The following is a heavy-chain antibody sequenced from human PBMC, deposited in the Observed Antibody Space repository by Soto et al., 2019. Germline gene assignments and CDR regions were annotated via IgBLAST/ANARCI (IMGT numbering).Heavy chain of an antibody. V-gene: IGHV3-13*01. Sequence: VQLVESGGGLVQPGGSLRLSCAASGFTFSRYDMHWVRQGIGKGLEWVSAIGIAGDTHYSGSVKGRFTISRENATNSLYLQMKNVRAGDTAVYYCASAYYGMDVWGQGPTVTVSS. J-gene: IGHJ6*02. CDR1: GFTFSRYD. CDR3: ASAYYGMDV. CDR2: IGIAGDT.